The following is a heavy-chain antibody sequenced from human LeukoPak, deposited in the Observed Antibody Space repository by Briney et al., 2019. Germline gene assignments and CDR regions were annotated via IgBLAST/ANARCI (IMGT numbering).Heavy chain of an antibody. CDR1: GFTFSSYA. V-gene: IGHV3-66*04. CDR2: IYSAGTT. D-gene: IGHD5-12*01. Sequence: GGSLRLSCAASGFTFSSYAMHWVRQAPGKGLEWVSFIYSAGTTYYADSVKGRFTISRDNSKNTLYLQMNSLRAEDTAVYYCARHPTTACDYWGQGTLVTVSS. J-gene: IGHJ4*02. CDR3: ARHPTTACDY.